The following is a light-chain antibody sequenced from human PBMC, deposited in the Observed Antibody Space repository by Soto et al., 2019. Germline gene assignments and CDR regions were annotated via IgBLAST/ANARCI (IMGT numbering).Light chain of an antibody. CDR2: EVT. V-gene: IGLV2-8*01. Sequence: QSALTQPPSASGSPGQSVTISCTGTSSDVGGYNYVSWYQQYPGRAPKLMIYEVTKRPSGVPDRFSGSKSGNTASLTVSGPRAEDEADYYCSSYAASNSFYFVFGGGTKLTVL. J-gene: IGLJ3*02. CDR3: SSYAASNSFYFV. CDR1: SSDVGGYNY.